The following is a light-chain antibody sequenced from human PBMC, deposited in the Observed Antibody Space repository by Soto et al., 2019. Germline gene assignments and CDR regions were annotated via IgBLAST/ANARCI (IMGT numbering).Light chain of an antibody. V-gene: IGLV2-14*01. CDR1: SSDVGGYNA. CDR3: SSYTRSGVYV. Sequence: VLTPPACVSGSPGQSITISCTGTSSDVGGYNAVSWYQQHPGRAPKLMIYDVSNRPSGISNRFSGSKSGSTASLTISGLQAEDDADYYCSSYTRSGVYVFGAGTKVTVL. J-gene: IGLJ1*01. CDR2: DVS.